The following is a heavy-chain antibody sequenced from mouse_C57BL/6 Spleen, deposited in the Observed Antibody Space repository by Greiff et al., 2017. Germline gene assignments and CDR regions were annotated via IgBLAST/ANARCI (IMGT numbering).Heavy chain of an antibody. D-gene: IGHD1-1*01. CDR3: ARRAVVARYWYFDV. V-gene: IGHV5-17*01. Sequence: EVKLMESGGGLVKPGGSLKLSCAASGFTFSDYGMHWVRQAPEKGLEWVAYISSGSSTIYYADTVKGRFTISRDNAKQTLFLQMTSLRSEDTAMYYCARRAVVARYWYFDVWGTGTTVTVSS. J-gene: IGHJ1*03. CDR2: ISSGSSTI. CDR1: GFTFSDYG.